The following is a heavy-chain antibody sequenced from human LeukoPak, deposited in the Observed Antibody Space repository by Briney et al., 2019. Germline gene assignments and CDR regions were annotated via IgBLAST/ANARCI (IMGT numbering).Heavy chain of an antibody. Sequence: VASVKLTFHASAYTFNVYNKQWELLLSGEGFSAMGWINPNSGGTNYAQKFQGRVTMTRDTSISTAYMELSRLRSDDTAVYYCARGATIAAFDIWGQGTMVTDSS. J-gene: IGHJ3*02. V-gene: IGHV1-2*02. CDR3: ARGATIAAFDI. CDR2: INPNSGGT. D-gene: IGHD5-12*01. CDR1: AYTFNVYN.